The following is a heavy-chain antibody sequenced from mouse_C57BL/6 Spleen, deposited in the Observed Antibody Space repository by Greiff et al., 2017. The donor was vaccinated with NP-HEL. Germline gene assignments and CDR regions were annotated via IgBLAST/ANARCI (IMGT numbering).Heavy chain of an antibody. Sequence: EVQLQQSGAGLVRPGASVKLSCTASGFNIKDDYMHWVKQRPEQGLEWIGWIDPENGDTEYASKFQGKATITADTSSNTAYLQLSSLTSEDTAVYYCTTLMVTTGWFAYWGQGTLVTVSA. V-gene: IGHV14-4*01. CDR1: GFNIKDDY. D-gene: IGHD2-2*01. CDR3: TTLMVTTGWFAY. J-gene: IGHJ3*01. CDR2: IDPENGDT.